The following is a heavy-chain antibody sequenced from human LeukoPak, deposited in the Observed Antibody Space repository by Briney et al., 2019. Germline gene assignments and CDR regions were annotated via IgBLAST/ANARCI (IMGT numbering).Heavy chain of an antibody. Sequence: SETLSLTCTVSGGSISSYYWSWIRQPPGKGLEWIGYIYYSGSTNYNPSLKSRVTISVDTSKNQFSLKLSSVTAADTAVYYCARGHITMVRGVKGWFDPWGQRTLVTVSS. CDR3: ARGHITMVRGVKGWFDP. CDR1: GGSISSYY. V-gene: IGHV4-59*01. D-gene: IGHD3-10*01. CDR2: IYYSGST. J-gene: IGHJ5*02.